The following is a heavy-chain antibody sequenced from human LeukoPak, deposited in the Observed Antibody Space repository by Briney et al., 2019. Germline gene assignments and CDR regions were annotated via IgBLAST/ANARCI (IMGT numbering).Heavy chain of an antibody. Sequence: ASVKVSCKASGYTFTSYDINWVRQATGQGLEWMGWMNPNSGNTGYAQKFQGRVTITRNTSISTAYMELSSLRSEDTAVYYCARETPRRGETRDGYRWGQGTVVTVSS. CDR2: MNPNSGNT. CDR3: ARETPRRGETRDGYR. J-gene: IGHJ4*02. V-gene: IGHV1-8*03. D-gene: IGHD5-24*01. CDR1: GYTFTSYD.